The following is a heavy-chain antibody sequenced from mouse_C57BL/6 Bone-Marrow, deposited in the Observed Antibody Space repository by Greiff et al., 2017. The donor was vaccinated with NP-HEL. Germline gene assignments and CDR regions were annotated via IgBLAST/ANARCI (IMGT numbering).Heavy chain of an antibody. V-gene: IGHV2-9*01. CDR1: GFSLTSYG. Sequence: VKVVESGPGLVAPSQSLSITCTVSGFSLTSYGVDWVRQPPGKGLEWLGVIWGGGSTNYNSALMSRLSISKDNSKSQVFLKMNSLQTDDTAMYYCATFYGSTPYYAMDYWGQGTSVTVSS. CDR3: ATFYGSTPYYAMDY. CDR2: IWGGGST. J-gene: IGHJ4*01. D-gene: IGHD1-1*01.